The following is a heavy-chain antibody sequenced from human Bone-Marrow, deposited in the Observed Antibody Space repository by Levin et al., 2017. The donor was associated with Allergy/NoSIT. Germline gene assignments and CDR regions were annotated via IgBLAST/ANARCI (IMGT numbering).Heavy chain of an antibody. J-gene: IGHJ4*02. V-gene: IGHV3-48*01. D-gene: IGHD3-10*01. CDR2: LSNTGTTI. Sequence: GGSLRLSCTASGFSFNSYHMNWVRQAPGEGLEWVSYLSNTGTTIYQADSVKGRFTISRDNAKNSLYLQMSNLRADDTALYYCARFDEVRTGIIDSWGQGLLVTVSS. CDR3: ARFDEVRTGIIDS. CDR1: GFSFNSYH.